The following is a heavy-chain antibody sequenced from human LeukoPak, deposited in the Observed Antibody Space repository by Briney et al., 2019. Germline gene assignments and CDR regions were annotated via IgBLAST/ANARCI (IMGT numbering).Heavy chain of an antibody. CDR1: GFTFSSYA. CDR2: ISHDGRNK. D-gene: IGHD2-15*01. J-gene: IGHJ6*02. Sequence: PGTSLRLSCAASGFTFSSYAMHWVRQTPGKGLEWVAAISHDGRNKHYADSVKGRFTISRDNSKNTLYLQMDGLRDEDTAMYYSANPNTSPPRYYGMDVWGQGTTVTVSS. V-gene: IGHV3-30*04. CDR3: ANPNTSPPRYYGMDV.